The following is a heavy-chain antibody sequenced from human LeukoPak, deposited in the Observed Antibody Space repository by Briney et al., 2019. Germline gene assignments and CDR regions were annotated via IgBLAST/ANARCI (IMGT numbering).Heavy chain of an antibody. CDR3: AIEYCTTNNCYNWGLGY. D-gene: IGHD2-2*02. CDR1: GFSFSTYT. J-gene: IGHJ4*02. Sequence: GGSLRLSCAASGFSFSTYTMRWVRQAPGKGLEYVSGIASNGGTKDYANSVKGIFTISRDNSKNTVYLQMGSLRAEDMAVYYCAIEYCTTNNCYNWGLGYWGQGTLVTVSS. CDR2: IASNGGTK. V-gene: IGHV3-64*01.